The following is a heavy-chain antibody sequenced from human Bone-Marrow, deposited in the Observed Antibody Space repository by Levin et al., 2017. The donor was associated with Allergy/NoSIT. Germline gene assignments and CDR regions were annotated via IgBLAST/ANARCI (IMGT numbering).Heavy chain of an antibody. CDR3: ARRSIVGATLNYYYGMDV. D-gene: IGHD1-26*01. CDR2: IDPSDSFT. J-gene: IGHJ6*02. Sequence: MPGGSLRLSCKGSGFSFTSFWISWVRQMPGKGLEWMGMIDPSDSFTNYNPSFQGHVTISADKSISTAYLQWSSLQASDTAMYYCARRSIVGATLNYYYGMDVWGQGSTVAVSS. V-gene: IGHV5-10-1*01. CDR1: GFSFTSFW.